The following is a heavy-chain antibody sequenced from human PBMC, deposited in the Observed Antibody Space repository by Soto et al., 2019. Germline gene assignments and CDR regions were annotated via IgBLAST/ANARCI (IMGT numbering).Heavy chain of an antibody. V-gene: IGHV4-31*03. Sequence: SETLSLTCTVSGGSISSGGYYWSWIRQHPGKGLEWIGYIYYSGITYYNPSLKSRVTISVDTSKNQFSLKLSSVTAADTAVYYCARGMTTVTTFDYWGQGTLVTVSS. CDR3: ARGMTTVTTFDY. D-gene: IGHD4-17*01. J-gene: IGHJ4*02. CDR1: GGSISSGGYY. CDR2: IYYSGIT.